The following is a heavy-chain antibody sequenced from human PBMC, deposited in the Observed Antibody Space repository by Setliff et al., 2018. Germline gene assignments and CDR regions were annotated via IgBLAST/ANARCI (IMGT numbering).Heavy chain of an antibody. V-gene: IGHV7-4-1*02. CDR2: INTNTGNP. Sequence: ASVKVSCKASGYTFTNYAMTWMRQAPGQGLEYMGWINTNTGNPIYAQGFTGRFVFSLDTSVGTAYLQISSLKSEDTAVYYCARGSRFGTIVYKGDYYMDVWGKGTTVTVS. CDR1: GYTFTNYA. CDR3: ARGSRFGTIVYKGDYYMDV. J-gene: IGHJ6*03. D-gene: IGHD3-10*01.